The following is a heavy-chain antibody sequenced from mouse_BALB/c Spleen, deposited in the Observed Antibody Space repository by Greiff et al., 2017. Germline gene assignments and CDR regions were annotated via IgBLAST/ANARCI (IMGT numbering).Heavy chain of an antibody. CDR2: IWSGGST. Sequence: QVQLKESGPGLVQPSQSLSITCTVSGFSLTSYGVHWVRQSPGKGLEWLGVIWSGGSTDYNAAFISRLSISKDNSKSQVFFKMNSLQADDTAIYYCARENYYGSSSWFAYRGQGALVTVSA. D-gene: IGHD1-1*01. V-gene: IGHV2-4-1*01. CDR1: GFSLTSYG. J-gene: IGHJ3*01. CDR3: ARENYYGSSSWFAY.